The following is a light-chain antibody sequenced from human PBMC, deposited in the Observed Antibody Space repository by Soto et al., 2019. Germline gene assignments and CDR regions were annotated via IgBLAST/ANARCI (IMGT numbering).Light chain of an antibody. CDR3: QQYSSYPYT. CDR1: QSISGW. CDR2: DAS. V-gene: IGKV1-5*01. J-gene: IGKJ2*01. Sequence: DIQMTQSPSTLSASVGDRVTITCRASQSISGWLAWYQQTPGKAPKLLIYDASSLESGVPSRFSGSGSGTEFALTISSLQPDDFATYYCQQYSSYPYTFGQGTKVEIK.